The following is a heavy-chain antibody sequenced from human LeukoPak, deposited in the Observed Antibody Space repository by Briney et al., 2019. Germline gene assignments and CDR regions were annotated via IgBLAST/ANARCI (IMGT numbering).Heavy chain of an antibody. Sequence: PGGSLRLSCAASGFTFSSYSMNWVRQAPGKGMEWVSYVSDNSKTIKYGDSAKGRFTTSRDNAKSSLYLQMNSLRVEDTAVYYCVRGGIGDGNYFVDWGQGTLVTVSS. V-gene: IGHV3-48*01. CDR2: VSDNSKTI. CDR1: GFTFSSYS. J-gene: IGHJ4*02. D-gene: IGHD3-16*01. CDR3: VRGGIGDGNYFVD.